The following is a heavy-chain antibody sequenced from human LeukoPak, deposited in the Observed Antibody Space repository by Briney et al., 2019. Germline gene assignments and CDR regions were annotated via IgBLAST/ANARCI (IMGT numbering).Heavy chain of an antibody. CDR3: ARHREPSGSYSAFDY. D-gene: IGHD3-10*01. CDR1: GGSISHYF. Sequence: SETLSLTCTVSGGSISHYFWSWIRQPPGKGLEWIGHIYYSGTAIYNPSLMGRVIMSVDTSKNQFSLSLSSVSAADTALYYCARHREPSGSYSAFDYWGQGALVTVSS. CDR2: IYYSGTA. V-gene: IGHV4-59*08. J-gene: IGHJ4*02.